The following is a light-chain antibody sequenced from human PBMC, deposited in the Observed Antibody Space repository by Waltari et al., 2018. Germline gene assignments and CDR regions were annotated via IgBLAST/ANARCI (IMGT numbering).Light chain of an antibody. CDR3: QQYDDWS. CDR2: DAS. J-gene: IGKJ2*01. CDR1: QSVTTN. V-gene: IGKV3-15*01. Sequence: EIVLTQPPATLSVSPGGRATLSCRASQSVTTNLAWYQQRPGQAPSLLIYDASTRATGVPARFSGSGSGTEFTLTISSLQSTDFAVYYCQQYDDWSFGQGTKLEIK.